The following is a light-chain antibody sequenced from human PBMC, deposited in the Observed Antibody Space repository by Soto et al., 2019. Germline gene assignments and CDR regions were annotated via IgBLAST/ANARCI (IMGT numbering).Light chain of an antibody. J-gene: IGKJ5*01. Sequence: EIVLTQSPGTLSLSPWERATLLCRSSQKISSRYLAWYLQKPGQAPRFLIYGASSRATGIPDRFSGSGSGTDFTLTISRLEPEDFAVYYCQQYGGTPPITFGQGTRLENK. V-gene: IGKV3-20*01. CDR1: QKISSRY. CDR2: GAS. CDR3: QQYGGTPPIT.